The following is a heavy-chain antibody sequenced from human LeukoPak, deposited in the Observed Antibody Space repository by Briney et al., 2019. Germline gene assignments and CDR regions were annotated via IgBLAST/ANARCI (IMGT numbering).Heavy chain of an antibody. CDR2: ISGSGGST. D-gene: IGHD3-22*01. J-gene: IGHJ4*02. V-gene: IGHV3-23*01. Sequence: GGSLRLSCAASGFTFSSYAMSWVRQAPGKGLEWVSAISGSGGSTYYADSVKGRFTISRDNSKNTLYPQMNSLRAEDTAVYCCAKQIKHYYDSSGYYYEGAVDYWGQGTLVTVSS. CDR1: GFTFSSYA. CDR3: AKQIKHYYDSSGYYYEGAVDY.